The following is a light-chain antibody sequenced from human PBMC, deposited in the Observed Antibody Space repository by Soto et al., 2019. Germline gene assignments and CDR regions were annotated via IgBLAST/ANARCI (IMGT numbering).Light chain of an antibody. CDR2: TNI. Sequence: QSFLTQPPSVSGAPGQRVTISCTGTSSNVGAGYDVHWYQHRPGTAPRLLIYTNIIRPSGVPDRFSGSKSGTSASLAISGLQAEDEADYYCQSYDSSLSIYVFGTGTKLTVL. CDR1: SSNVGAGYD. J-gene: IGLJ1*01. CDR3: QSYDSSLSIYV. V-gene: IGLV1-40*01.